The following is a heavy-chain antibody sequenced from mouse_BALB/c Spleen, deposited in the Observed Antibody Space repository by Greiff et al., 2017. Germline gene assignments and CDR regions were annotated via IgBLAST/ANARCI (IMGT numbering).Heavy chain of an antibody. J-gene: IGHJ2*01. Sequence: EVKLVESGGGLVKPGGSLKLSCAASGFTFSSYAMSWVRQTPEKRLEWVASISSGGSTYYPDSVKGRFTISRDNARNILYLQMSSLRSEDTAMYYCAREVRRGGFDYWGQGTTLTFSS. CDR3: AREVRRGGFDY. D-gene: IGHD2-14*01. V-gene: IGHV5-6-5*01. CDR2: ISSGGST. CDR1: GFTFSSYA.